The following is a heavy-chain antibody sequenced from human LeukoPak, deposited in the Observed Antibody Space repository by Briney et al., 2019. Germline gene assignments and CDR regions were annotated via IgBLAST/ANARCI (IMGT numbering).Heavy chain of an antibody. CDR2: ISSSSSYI. Sequence: GGSLRLSCAASGFTFSSYSMNWVRQAPGKGLEWVSSISSSSSYIYYADSVKGRFTISRDNAKNTLYLQMNSLRAEDTAVYYCAKVRSAGMIVGSFDYWGQGTLVTVSS. CDR1: GFTFSSYS. D-gene: IGHD3-22*01. V-gene: IGHV3-21*04. J-gene: IGHJ4*02. CDR3: AKVRSAGMIVGSFDY.